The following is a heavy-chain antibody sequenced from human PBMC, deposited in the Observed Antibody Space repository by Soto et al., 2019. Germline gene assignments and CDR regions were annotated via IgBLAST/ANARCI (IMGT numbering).Heavy chain of an antibody. D-gene: IGHD1-1*01. J-gene: IGHJ5*02. CDR2: IYYSGNT. V-gene: IGHV4-59*01. Sequence: SETLSLTCTVSGGSISSYYWSWIRQPPGKGLEWIGYIYYSGNTNYNPSLKSRVTISVDTSKNQFSLKLSSVTAADTAVYYCARSSWNANTNWFDPWGQGTLVTVSS. CDR1: GGSISSYY. CDR3: ARSSWNANTNWFDP.